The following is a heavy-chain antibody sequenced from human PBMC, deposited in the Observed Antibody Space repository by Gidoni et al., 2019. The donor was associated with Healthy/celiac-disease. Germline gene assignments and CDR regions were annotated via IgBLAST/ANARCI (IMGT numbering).Heavy chain of an antibody. Sequence: QVQLQQWGAGLLKPSETLSLTCAVYGGSFSGYYWSWIRQPPGKGLEWIGEINHSGSTNYNPSLKSRVTISVDTSKNQFSLKLSSVTAADTAVYYCARGPPASSLDYWGQGTLVTVSS. CDR3: ARGPPASSLDY. D-gene: IGHD6-13*01. CDR1: GGSFSGYY. J-gene: IGHJ4*02. CDR2: INHSGST. V-gene: IGHV4-34*01.